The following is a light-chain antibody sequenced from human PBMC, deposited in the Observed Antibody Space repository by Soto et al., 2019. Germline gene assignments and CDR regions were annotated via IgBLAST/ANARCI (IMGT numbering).Light chain of an antibody. Sequence: AIQMTQSPSSLSASVGDRVIITCRGSQGIRNDLGWYQQKPGKAPNLLIYAASSLQSGVPSRFSGSGSGTDFTLTISSLQPEDFATYFCLQNYNYPRTFGQGTKLEIK. CDR3: LQNYNYPRT. V-gene: IGKV1-6*01. CDR2: AAS. J-gene: IGKJ2*01. CDR1: QGIRND.